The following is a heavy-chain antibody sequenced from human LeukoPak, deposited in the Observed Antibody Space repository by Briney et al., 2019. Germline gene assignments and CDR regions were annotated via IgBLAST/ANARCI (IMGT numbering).Heavy chain of an antibody. CDR1: GFTFSSYW. Sequence: GGSLRLSCAASGFTFSSYWMSWVRQAPGKGLEWVANIKQDGSEKYYVDSVKGRFTISRDNAKNSLHLQMNSLRAEDTAVYYCASRNYGDYEVLFDYWGQGTLVTVSS. V-gene: IGHV3-7*01. J-gene: IGHJ4*02. CDR2: IKQDGSEK. CDR3: ASRNYGDYEVLFDY. D-gene: IGHD4-17*01.